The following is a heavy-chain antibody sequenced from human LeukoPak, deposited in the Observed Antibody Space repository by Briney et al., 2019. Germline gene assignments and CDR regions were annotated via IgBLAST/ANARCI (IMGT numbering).Heavy chain of an antibody. CDR3: GRQLLWFGEVFSRTAYMDV. Sequence: SETLSLTCTVSGGSISSGDYYWSWIRQPPGKGLEWIGYIYHIGSTYYNPSLKSRVTISVDTSNNQFSLKLSSVTAADTAVYYCGRQLLWFGEVFSRTAYMDVWGKGTTVTVSS. CDR2: IYHIGST. V-gene: IGHV4-30-2*03. CDR1: GGSISSGDYY. D-gene: IGHD3-10*01. J-gene: IGHJ6*03.